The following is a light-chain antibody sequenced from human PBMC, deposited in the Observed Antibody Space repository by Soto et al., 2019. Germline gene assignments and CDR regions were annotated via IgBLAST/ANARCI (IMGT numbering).Light chain of an antibody. CDR2: GAS. CDR3: QHYGNSLWT. Sequence: EIVLTQSLGTLSLSTGERATLSCRASQSVSSSYLAWYQQKPGQAPRLLIYGASSRAPGIPDRFSGSGSGADFTLTISGLEPEDFALYYCQHYGNSLWTFGQGTKVDI. CDR1: QSVSSSY. J-gene: IGKJ1*01. V-gene: IGKV3-20*01.